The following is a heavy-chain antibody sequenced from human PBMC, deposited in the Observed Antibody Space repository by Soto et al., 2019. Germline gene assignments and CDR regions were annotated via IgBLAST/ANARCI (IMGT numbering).Heavy chain of an antibody. CDR1: GFTFSDYY. V-gene: IGHV3-11*06. D-gene: IGHD6-19*01. CDR3: ARDPRSGWDQRYFDY. J-gene: IGHJ4*02. CDR2: ISSSSSYT. Sequence: QVQLVESGGGLVKPGGSLRLSCAASGFTFSDYYMSWIRQAPGKGLEWVSYISSSSSYTNYADSVKGRFTISRDNVKNSLYLQMNSLRAEDTAVYYCARDPRSGWDQRYFDYWGQGTLVTVSS.